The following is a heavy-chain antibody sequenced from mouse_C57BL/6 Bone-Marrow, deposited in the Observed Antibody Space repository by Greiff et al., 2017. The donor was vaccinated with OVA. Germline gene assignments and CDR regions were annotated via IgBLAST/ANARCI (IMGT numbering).Heavy chain of an antibody. D-gene: IGHD2-4*01. V-gene: IGHV1-50*01. CDR1: GYTFTSYW. Sequence: QVQLQQPGAELVKPGASVKLSCKASGYTFTSYWMQWVKQRPGQGLEWIGEIDPSDSYTNYNQKFKGKATLTVDTSSSPAYMQLSSLTSEDSAVYYCAREGVRLRTAFFDYWGQGTTLTVSS. CDR3: AREGVRLRTAFFDY. J-gene: IGHJ2*01. CDR2: IDPSDSYT.